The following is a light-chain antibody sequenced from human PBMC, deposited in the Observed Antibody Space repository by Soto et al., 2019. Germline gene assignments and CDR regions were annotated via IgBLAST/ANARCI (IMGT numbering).Light chain of an antibody. CDR1: GYDVGAYNY. J-gene: IGLJ3*02. V-gene: IGLV2-11*01. Sequence: QSALTQPRSVSGSPVQSVTISCTGTGYDVGAYNYVSWYQQHPGRPPKLLIYGVVRWPSGVPDRFSGSKSGNTASLTISGLQAEDEADYYCCSYPGSHTWVFGGGTKVTVI. CDR2: GVV. CDR3: CSYPGSHTWV.